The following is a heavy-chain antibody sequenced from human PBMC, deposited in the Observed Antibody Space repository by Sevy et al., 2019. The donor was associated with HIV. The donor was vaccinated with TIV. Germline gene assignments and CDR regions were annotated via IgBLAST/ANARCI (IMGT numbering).Heavy chain of an antibody. V-gene: IGHV4-30-2*01. Sequence: SETLSLTCAVSGGSISSGGYSWNWIRQPPGEGLEWIGYIIHTGSTYYNPSLKSRVTISVDRSKNQFSLQLSSVTAADTAIYYWDRAAATETTVTHFDYWGQGTLVTVSS. J-gene: IGHJ4*02. D-gene: IGHD4-17*01. CDR2: IIHTGST. CDR3: DRAAATETTVTHFDY. CDR1: GGSISSGGYS.